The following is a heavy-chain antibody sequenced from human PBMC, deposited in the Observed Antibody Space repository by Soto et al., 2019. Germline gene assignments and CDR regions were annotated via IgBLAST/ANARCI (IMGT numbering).Heavy chain of an antibody. CDR1: GGSISSYY. V-gene: IGHV4-4*07. CDR3: GRDARTYYYDSSGYYYYYGMDV. J-gene: IGHJ6*02. D-gene: IGHD3-22*01. CDR2: IYTSGST. Sequence: SETLSLTCTVFGGSISSYYWSWIRQPAGKGLEWIGRIYTSGSTNYNPSLKSRVTMSVDTSKNQFSLKLSSVTAADTAVYYCGRDARTYYYDSSGYYYYYGMDVWGQGTTVTVSS.